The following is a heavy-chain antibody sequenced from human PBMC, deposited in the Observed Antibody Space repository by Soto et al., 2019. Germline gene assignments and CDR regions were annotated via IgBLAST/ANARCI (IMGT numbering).Heavy chain of an antibody. CDR3: AKNGQPPYYYYGMDV. V-gene: IGHV1-18*01. CDR2: ISGYNGDT. Sequence: QDQLVQSGPEVKKPGASVKVSCKASGYTFSRYGISWVRQAPGQGLEWMGWISGYNGDTIYAQKVQGRVTMTIDTSTYTAYMELRSLTSDDTAIYYCAKNGQPPYYYYGMDVWGQGTTVTVSS. D-gene: IGHD2-8*01. J-gene: IGHJ6*02. CDR1: GYTFSRYG.